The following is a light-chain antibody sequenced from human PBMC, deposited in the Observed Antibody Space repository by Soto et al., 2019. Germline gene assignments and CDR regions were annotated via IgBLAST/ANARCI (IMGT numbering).Light chain of an antibody. V-gene: IGKV3-15*01. CDR1: QSVSYN. Sequence: EIVMTQSPATLSVSPGETATLSCRASQSVSYNLAWYQQKPGQGPRLLIYGAFTRATGIPARFSGSGSGTEFTLTISSLQSEDFAVYYWQQYKNWPPLIFGGGTKVEIK. J-gene: IGKJ4*01. CDR3: QQYKNWPPLI. CDR2: GAF.